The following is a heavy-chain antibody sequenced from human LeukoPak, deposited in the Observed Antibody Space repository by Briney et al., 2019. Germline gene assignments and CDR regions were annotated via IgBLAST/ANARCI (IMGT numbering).Heavy chain of an antibody. CDR1: GGSISNYY. CDR2: ISDSGTT. J-gene: IGHJ6*03. CDR3: ARDFMVRGDQVNYYYYYMDV. Sequence: SETLSLTCTVSGGSISNYYWSWIRQPPGKGLEWIGYISDSGTTNYNPSLKSRVTTTLDTSKNQFSLQLRSVTAADTAVYYCARDFMVRGDQVNYYYYYMDVWGTGATITVSS. D-gene: IGHD3-10*01. V-gene: IGHV4-59*01.